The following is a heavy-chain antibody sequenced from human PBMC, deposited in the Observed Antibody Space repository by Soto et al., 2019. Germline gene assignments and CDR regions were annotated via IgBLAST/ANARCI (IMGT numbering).Heavy chain of an antibody. CDR3: ARRKERSGPNYFDY. CDR1: GYTFTTYD. V-gene: IGHV1-8*01. Sequence: QVQLVQSGAEVNRPGASLKVSCQASGYTFTTYDINWVRQAPGQGLEWMGWMNPYTGKAGYAQKFQGRVTMTRDNSISTAYMELSSLRSEDTAVYYCARRKERSGPNYFDYWGLGTLVTVSS. J-gene: IGHJ4*02. D-gene: IGHD6-25*01. CDR2: MNPYTGKA.